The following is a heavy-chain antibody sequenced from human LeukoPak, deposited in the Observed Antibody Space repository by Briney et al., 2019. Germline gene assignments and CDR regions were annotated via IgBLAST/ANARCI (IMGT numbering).Heavy chain of an antibody. J-gene: IGHJ6*02. V-gene: IGHV4-59*08. CDR3: ARHGGSYPTSDYGMDV. D-gene: IGHD1-26*01. CDR1: GGSISSYY. Sequence: SETLSLTCTVSGGSISSYYWRWIRQPPGKGLEWIGYIYYSGSTNYNPSLKSRVTISVDTSKNQFSLKLSSVTAADTAVYYCARHGGSYPTSDYGMDVWGQGTTVTVSS. CDR2: IYYSGST.